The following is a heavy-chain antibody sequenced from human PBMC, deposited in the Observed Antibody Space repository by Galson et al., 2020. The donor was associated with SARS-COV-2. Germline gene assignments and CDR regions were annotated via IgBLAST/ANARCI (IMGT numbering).Heavy chain of an antibody. J-gene: IGHJ3*02. CDR3: ARMLVSRARFGVVVNAFDM. Sequence: SGPTLVKPTQTLTLTCSFSGFSLTTSGMSMSWIRQPPGKALEWLALIDWEDDKNYNTSLKTRLTISKDPSKNQVILTMTNMDPSDTATYYCARMLVSRARFGVVVNAFDMWGQGTMVTVSS. D-gene: IGHD3-3*01. CDR2: IDWEDDK. CDR1: GFSLTTSGMS. V-gene: IGHV2-70*13.